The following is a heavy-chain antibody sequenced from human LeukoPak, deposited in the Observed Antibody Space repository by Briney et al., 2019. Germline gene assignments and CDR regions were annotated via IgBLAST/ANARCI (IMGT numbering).Heavy chain of an antibody. CDR1: EFTFGDTW. V-gene: IGHV3-7*03. CDR2: IKQDGSET. J-gene: IGHJ4*02. CDR3: ATSYDMGWLIGY. Sequence: GGSLRLSCAASEFTFGDTWMNWVRQAPGQGLEWVANIKQDGSETFYVASVKGRFTISRDNSKNSLYLQMNTLRAEDTALYYCATSYDMGWLIGYWGQGTLVTVSS. D-gene: IGHD3/OR15-3a*01.